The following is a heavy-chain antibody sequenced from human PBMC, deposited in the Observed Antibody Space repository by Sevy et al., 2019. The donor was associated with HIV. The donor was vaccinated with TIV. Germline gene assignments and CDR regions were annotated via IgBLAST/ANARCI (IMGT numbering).Heavy chain of an antibody. J-gene: IGHJ3*02. D-gene: IGHD3-22*01. CDR1: GFTFSSYG. CDR3: ARDRGDGYYLRAFDI. Sequence: GGSLRLSCAASGFTFSSYGVHWVRQAPGKGLEWVAVIWYDGSNKYYADSVKGRFTISRDNSKNTLYLQMNSLRAEDTAVYYCARDRGDGYYLRAFDIWGQGTMVTVSS. CDR2: IWYDGSNK. V-gene: IGHV3-33*01.